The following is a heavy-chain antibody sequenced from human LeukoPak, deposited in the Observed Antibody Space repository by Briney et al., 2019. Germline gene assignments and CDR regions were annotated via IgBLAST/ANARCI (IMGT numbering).Heavy chain of an antibody. CDR3: ARGQADFWSGYADY. D-gene: IGHD3-3*01. Sequence: ASVNVSCKASGYTFTSYGISWVRQAPGQGVEWMGWISAYNGNTNYAQKLQGRVTMTTDTSTSTAYMELRSLRSDDTAVYYCARGQADFWSGYADYWGQGTLVTVSS. CDR1: GYTFTSYG. CDR2: ISAYNGNT. J-gene: IGHJ4*02. V-gene: IGHV1-18*01.